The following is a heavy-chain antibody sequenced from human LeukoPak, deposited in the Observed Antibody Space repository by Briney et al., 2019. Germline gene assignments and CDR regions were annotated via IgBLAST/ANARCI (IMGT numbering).Heavy chain of an antibody. CDR1: RGTFSSYT. Sequence: SVKVSCKASRGTFSSYTISWVRQAPGQGLEWMGRIIPILGIANYAQKFQGRVTITADKSTSTAYMELSSLRSEDTAVYYCASIAVAGKPLFGYWGQGTLVTVSS. V-gene: IGHV1-69*02. J-gene: IGHJ4*02. CDR3: ASIAVAGKPLFGY. D-gene: IGHD6-19*01. CDR2: IIPILGIA.